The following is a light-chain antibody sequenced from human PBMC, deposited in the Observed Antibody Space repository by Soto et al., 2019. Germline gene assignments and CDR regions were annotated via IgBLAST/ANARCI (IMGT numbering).Light chain of an antibody. CDR3: QQRSNWPPWT. Sequence: EIVLTQSPATLSLSPGERATLSCRASQSVSSYLAWYQQKPGQAPRLLIYDASNRATGIPARFSGSGSGTDFTLTISSLEPGDFAVYYCQQRSNWPPWTFGQGTKLEIK. J-gene: IGKJ2*02. CDR2: DAS. CDR1: QSVSSY. V-gene: IGKV3-11*01.